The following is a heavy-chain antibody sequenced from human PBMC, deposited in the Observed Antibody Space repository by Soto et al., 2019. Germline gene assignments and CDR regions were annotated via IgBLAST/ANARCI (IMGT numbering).Heavy chain of an antibody. CDR3: ATADGFGVVTPFFEY. CDR1: GASISSRSHY. CDR2: SFYRGST. D-gene: IGHD3-3*01. J-gene: IGHJ4*02. V-gene: IGHV4-39*01. Sequence: QLQLQESGPGLVKPSETLSLTCTVSGASISSRSHYWGWIRQSPGKHLEWIGSSFYRGSTHYNPSLKTRVTISVDTSKSQVSLKVYSVTAADTAVYYCATADGFGVVTPFFEYWGQGILVTVSS.